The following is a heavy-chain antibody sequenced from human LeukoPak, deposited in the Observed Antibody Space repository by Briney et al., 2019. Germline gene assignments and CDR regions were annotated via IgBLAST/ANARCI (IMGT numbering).Heavy chain of an antibody. CDR3: ARDKEDYYGSGSYFAAFDY. V-gene: IGHV3-48*03. CDR1: GFTFSSYE. J-gene: IGHJ4*02. CDR2: ISSSGSTI. Sequence: GGSLRLSCAASGFTFSSYEMNWVRQAPGKGLEWVSYISSSGSTIYYADSVKGRFTISRDKDKNSLYLQMNSLRAEDTAVYYCARDKEDYYGSGSYFAAFDYWGQGTLVTVSS. D-gene: IGHD3-10*01.